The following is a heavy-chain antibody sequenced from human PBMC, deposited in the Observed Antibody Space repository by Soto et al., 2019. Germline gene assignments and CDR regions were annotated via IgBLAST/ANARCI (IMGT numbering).Heavy chain of an antibody. Sequence: GESLKISCEGSGYSFSSYWIAWVRQMPGKGLEWIGIIYPGDSDTRYIPSFQGQVTISADKSISTAYLQWSSLKASDTAMYYCARLYRFDTSGRSTGDCDYWGQGTQVTVSS. V-gene: IGHV5-51*01. J-gene: IGHJ4*02. CDR3: ARLYRFDTSGRSTGDCDY. CDR1: GYSFSSYW. D-gene: IGHD3-22*01. CDR2: IYPGDSDT.